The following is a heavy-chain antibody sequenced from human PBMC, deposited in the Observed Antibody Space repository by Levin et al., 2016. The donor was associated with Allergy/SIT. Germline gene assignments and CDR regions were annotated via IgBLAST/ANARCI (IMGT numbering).Heavy chain of an antibody. CDR2: INHSGST. CDR3: ARESGWWKSYYYMDV. V-gene: IGHV4-34*01. CDR1: GGSFSGYY. Sequence: SETLSLTCAVYGGSFSGYYWSWIRQPPGKGLEWIGEINHSGSTNYNPSLKSRVTISVDTSKNQFSLKLSSVTAADTAVYYCARESGWWKSYYYMDVWGKGTTVTVSS. J-gene: IGHJ6*03. D-gene: IGHD6-19*01.